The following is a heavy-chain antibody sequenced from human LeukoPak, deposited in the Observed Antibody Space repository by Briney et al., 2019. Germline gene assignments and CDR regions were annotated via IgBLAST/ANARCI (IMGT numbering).Heavy chain of an antibody. D-gene: IGHD1-1*01. CDR3: TRDGRPWGFDY. V-gene: IGHV3-74*01. Sequence: GGSLRLSCAASGFTFSSYWMHWVRQAPGKGLVWVSRINSDGSSTGYADSVKGRFTISRDNAKNTLYLQMNSLRAEDTAVYYCTRDGRPWGFDYWGQGTLVTVSS. CDR1: GFTFSSYW. J-gene: IGHJ4*02. CDR2: INSDGSST.